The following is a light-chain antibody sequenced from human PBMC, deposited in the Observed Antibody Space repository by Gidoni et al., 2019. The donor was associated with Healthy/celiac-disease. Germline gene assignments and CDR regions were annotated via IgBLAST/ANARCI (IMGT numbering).Light chain of an antibody. CDR2: MAS. V-gene: IGKV1-5*03. J-gene: IGKJ2*01. Sequence: IQMTPSPSLLSASVGDRVTITCRASQSISSWFAWYQQKPGKAPKLLIYMASSLESGVPSRFSGSGSGTEFTLTISSLQPDDFATYYCQQDNSYPYTFGQGTKLEIK. CDR1: QSISSW. CDR3: QQDNSYPYT.